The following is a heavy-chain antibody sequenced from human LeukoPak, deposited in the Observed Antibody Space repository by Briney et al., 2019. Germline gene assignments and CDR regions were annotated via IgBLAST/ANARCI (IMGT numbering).Heavy chain of an antibody. CDR3: ARVRGSYAFDY. Sequence: GGSLRLSCAASGFTFSSYWMSWVRQAPGKGPECISYISKSGSTIYYADSVKGRVTVSRDNAKDSLYVQMNSLRAEDTAVYYCARVRGSYAFDYWGQGTLVTVSS. CDR2: ISKSGSTI. J-gene: IGHJ4*02. V-gene: IGHV3-48*04. CDR1: GFTFSSYW. D-gene: IGHD1-26*01.